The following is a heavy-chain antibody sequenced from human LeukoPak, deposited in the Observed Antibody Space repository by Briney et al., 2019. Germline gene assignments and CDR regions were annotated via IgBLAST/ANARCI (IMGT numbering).Heavy chain of an antibody. Sequence: GGSLRLSCAASGFTFSSYSMNWVRQAPGKGLEWVSSISSSSSYIYYADSVKGRFTISRDNAKNSLYLQMNSLRAEDTAVYYCARAGSYGYYWYFDLWGRGTLVTVSS. J-gene: IGHJ2*01. CDR3: ARAGSYGYYWYFDL. CDR2: ISSSSSYI. V-gene: IGHV3-21*01. CDR1: GFTFSSYS. D-gene: IGHD5-18*01.